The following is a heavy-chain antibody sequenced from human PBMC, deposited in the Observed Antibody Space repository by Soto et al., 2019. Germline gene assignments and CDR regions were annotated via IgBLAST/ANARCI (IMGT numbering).Heavy chain of an antibody. D-gene: IGHD5-18*01. CDR1: GYTFTSYY. J-gene: IGHJ5*02. Sequence: QVQLVQSGAEVKKPGASVKVSCKASGYTFTSYYMHWVRQTPGQGLEWMGIINPSGGSTSYAQTFQGRVTMTMDTSTSTVYMELSSLRSEATAVYYCARDEDSYGDGGGWFDPWGQGTLVTVSS. CDR3: ARDEDSYGDGGGWFDP. CDR2: INPSGGST. V-gene: IGHV1-46*03.